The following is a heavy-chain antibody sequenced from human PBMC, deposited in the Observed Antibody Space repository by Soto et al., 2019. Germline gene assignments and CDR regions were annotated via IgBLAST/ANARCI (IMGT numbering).Heavy chain of an antibody. CDR3: ARDPGSSSWAWDYGMDV. V-gene: IGHV3-66*01. CDR1: GFTVSSNY. J-gene: IGHJ6*02. Sequence: EVQLVESGGGLVQPGGSLRLSCAASGFTVSSNYMSWVRQAPGKGLEWVSVIYSGGSTYYADSVKGRFTISRDNSKNTLYLQMNSLRAEDTAVYYCARDPGSSSWAWDYGMDVWGQGTTVTVSS. D-gene: IGHD6-13*01. CDR2: IYSGGST.